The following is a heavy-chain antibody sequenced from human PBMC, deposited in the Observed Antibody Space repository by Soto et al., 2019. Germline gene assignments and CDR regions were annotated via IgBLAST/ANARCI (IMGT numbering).Heavy chain of an antibody. V-gene: IGHV4-31*03. Sequence: LSLTCTVSGGSISSGGYYWSWIRQHPGKGLEWIGYIYYSGSTYYNPSLKSRVTISVDTSKNQFSLKLSSVTAADTAVYYCARGQLYDYVWGSYRYGAWFDPWGQGTLVTVSS. CDR3: ARGQLYDYVWGSYRYGAWFDP. J-gene: IGHJ5*02. CDR2: IYYSGST. D-gene: IGHD3-16*02. CDR1: GGSISSGGYY.